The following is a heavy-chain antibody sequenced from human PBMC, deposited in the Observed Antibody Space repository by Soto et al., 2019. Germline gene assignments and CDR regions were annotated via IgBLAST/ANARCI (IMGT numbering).Heavy chain of an antibody. J-gene: IGHJ6*03. D-gene: IGHD3-10*01. CDR3: AKAGSIEEGYYYYMDV. V-gene: IGHV3-9*01. CDR1: GFTFDDYA. Sequence: GGCLRLSCAASGFTFDDYAMHWVRQAPGKGLEWVSGISWNSGSIGYADSVKGRFTISRDNAKNSLYLQMNSLRAEDTALYYCAKAGSIEEGYYYYMDVWGKGTTVTVSS. CDR2: ISWNSGSI.